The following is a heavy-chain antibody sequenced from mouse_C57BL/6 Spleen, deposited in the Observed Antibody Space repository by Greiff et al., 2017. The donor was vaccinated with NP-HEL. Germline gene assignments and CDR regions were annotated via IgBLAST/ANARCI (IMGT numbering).Heavy chain of an antibody. V-gene: IGHV1-50*01. D-gene: IGHD2-5*01. CDR3: ARPYYSKGFAY. CDR1: GYTFTSYW. J-gene: IGHJ3*01. Sequence: QVQLKQPGAELVKPGASVKLSCKASGYTFTSYWMQWVKQRPGQGLEWIGEIDPSDSYTNYNQKFKGKATLTVDTSSSTAYMQLSSLTSEDSAVYYCARPYYSKGFAYWGQGTLVTVSA. CDR2: IDPSDSYT.